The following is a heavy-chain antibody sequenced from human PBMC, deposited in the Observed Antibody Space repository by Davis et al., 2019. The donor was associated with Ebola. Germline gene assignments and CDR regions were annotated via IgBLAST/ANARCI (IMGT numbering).Heavy chain of an antibody. V-gene: IGHV4-34*01. CDR2: IDHSGSA. Sequence: MPSETLSLTCSVYGGSLNGYYWTWIRQPPGKGLEWIGEIDHSGSAHHNPSLRGRVTMSLDPSKTQFSLRLTSVTAADAAIYYCATYGDYNRNAFNMWGQGIMVTVSS. J-gene: IGHJ3*02. D-gene: IGHD4-17*01. CDR3: ATYGDYNRNAFNM. CDR1: GGSLNGYY.